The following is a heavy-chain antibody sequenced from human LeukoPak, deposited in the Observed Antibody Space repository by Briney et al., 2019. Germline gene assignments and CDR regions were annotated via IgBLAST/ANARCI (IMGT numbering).Heavy chain of an antibody. D-gene: IGHD3-16*02. J-gene: IGHJ4*02. CDR1: GFAFSSFG. V-gene: IGHV3-30*02. CDR2: ILYDEK. Sequence: PGGSLRLSCAASGFAFSSFGMHWVRQAPGRGLEWVALILYDEKYYANSAKGRFTISRVNSKNTLYLQMDSLRAEDTAVYYCAKDHSMITFGGVIAIRNYFDYWGQGTLVTVSS. CDR3: AKDHSMITFGGVIAIRNYFDY.